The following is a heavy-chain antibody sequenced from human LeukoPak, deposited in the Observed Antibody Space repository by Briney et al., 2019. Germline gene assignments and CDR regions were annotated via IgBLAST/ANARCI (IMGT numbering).Heavy chain of an antibody. CDR2: IYTGDSDT. V-gene: IGHV5-51*01. Sequence: GEYLKISCKGSGYSFTSYWIGWVRQVPGKGLGWMGIIYTGDSDTRYSPSFQGQVTISADKSISTASLQWSSLKASDTAMYYCARQAAAAGFHWFDPWGQGTLVTVSP. D-gene: IGHD6-13*01. CDR3: ARQAAAAGFHWFDP. J-gene: IGHJ5*02. CDR1: GYSFTSYW.